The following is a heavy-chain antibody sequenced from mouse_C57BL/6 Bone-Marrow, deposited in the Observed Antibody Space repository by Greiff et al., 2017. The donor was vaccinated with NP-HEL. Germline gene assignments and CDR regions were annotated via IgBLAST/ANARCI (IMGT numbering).Heavy chain of an antibody. V-gene: IGHV14-2*01. J-gene: IGHJ2*01. CDR1: GFNITDYY. CDR2: IDPEDGGT. Sequence: VQLQQSGAELVKPGASVKLSCTASGFNITDYYMHWVKQRTEQGLEWIGRIDPEDGGTKYAPKFQGKATITADTSSNTAYLQLSSLTSEDTAVYYCVGGGYYGYFDYWGKGTTLTVSS. D-gene: IGHD1-1*01. CDR3: VGGGYYGYFDY.